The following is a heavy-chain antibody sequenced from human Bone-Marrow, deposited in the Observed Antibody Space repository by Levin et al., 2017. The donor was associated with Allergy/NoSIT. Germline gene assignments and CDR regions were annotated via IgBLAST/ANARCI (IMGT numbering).Heavy chain of an antibody. CDR3: VRGLPDY. Sequence: GGSLRLSCATSGFTVSSYSMNWVRQAPGKGLEWVSYINSSSGTIYYADSVKGRFTISRDNAKKSLYLQMSSLRVEDTAVYYCVRGLPDYWGQGTLVTVSS. CDR2: INSSSGTI. J-gene: IGHJ4*02. CDR1: GFTVSSYS. V-gene: IGHV3-48*01.